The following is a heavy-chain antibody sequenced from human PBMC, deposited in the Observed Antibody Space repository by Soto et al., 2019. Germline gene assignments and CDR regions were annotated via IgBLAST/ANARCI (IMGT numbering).Heavy chain of an antibody. D-gene: IGHD6-13*01. V-gene: IGHV3-33*01. CDR3: ARDKVEGGSRWYSFVY. CDR1: GFTFSSYG. J-gene: IGHJ4*02. Sequence: PGGSLRLSCAASGFTFSSYGMHWVRQAPGKGLEWVAVIWYDGSNKYYADSVKGRFTISRDNSKNTLYLQMNSLRAEDTAVYYCARDKVEGGSRWYSFVYWGQGTLVTVSS. CDR2: IWYDGSNK.